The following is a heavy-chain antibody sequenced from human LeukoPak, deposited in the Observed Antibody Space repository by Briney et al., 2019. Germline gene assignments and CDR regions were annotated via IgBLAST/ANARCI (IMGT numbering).Heavy chain of an antibody. CDR3: ARGGVSMITFGGVIVDALDY. V-gene: IGHV4-38-2*02. D-gene: IGHD3-16*02. J-gene: IGHJ4*02. CDR2: IYHSGSS. Sequence: SETLSLTCTVSGYSISSGYFWGWIRQPPGKGLQWIGSIYHSGSSNYNPSLKSRVTISVDTSKNQFSLRLTSVTAADTAVYYCARGGVSMITFGGVIVDALDYWGQGTLVTVSS. CDR1: GYSISSGYF.